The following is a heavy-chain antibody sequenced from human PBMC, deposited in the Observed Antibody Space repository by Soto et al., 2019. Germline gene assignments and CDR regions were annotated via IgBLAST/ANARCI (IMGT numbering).Heavy chain of an antibody. Sequence: PGESLKISCKASGFDFRIYWIDWVRQVPGRGLEWMGIIYPGDSDIRYSPSFQGQVTISADKSITTAYLQWSSLQASDTAIYYCARHESCPFPHTDFYYYGMDFWGQGTTVTVSS. CDR2: IYPGDSDI. J-gene: IGHJ6*02. CDR3: ARHESCPFPHTDFYYYGMDF. V-gene: IGHV5-51*01. CDR1: GFDFRIYW.